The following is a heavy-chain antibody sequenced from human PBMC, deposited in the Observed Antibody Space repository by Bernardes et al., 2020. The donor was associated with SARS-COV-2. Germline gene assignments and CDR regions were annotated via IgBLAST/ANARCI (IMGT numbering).Heavy chain of an antibody. J-gene: IGHJ4*02. CDR2: INEIGSVK. CDR1: GFTFSDYW. V-gene: IGHV3-7*03. Sequence: GSLRLSCEASGFTFSDYWMAWVLQAPGKGLEWVANINEIGSVKYYVDSVKGRFTISRDNAKNSLYLQMNSLRGEDTAVYYCARTVAAPADYWGQGTLVTVSA. CDR3: ARTVAAPADY. D-gene: IGHD2-21*02.